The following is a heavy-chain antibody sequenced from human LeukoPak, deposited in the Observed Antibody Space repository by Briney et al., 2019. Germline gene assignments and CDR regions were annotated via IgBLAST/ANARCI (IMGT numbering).Heavy chain of an antibody. CDR1: GYSIRSGYY. V-gene: IGHV4-38-2*02. Sequence: SETLSLTCTVSGYSIRSGYYWGCIRPPPGKRLGWIGSIYPGGSTFYNPSLKGRVTISVDTSKNQFYLKVNSVTAADTAVYYCASPRDTAVVVAATAGYFDLWGRGTQVTVSS. CDR3: ASPRDTAVVVAATAGYFDL. CDR2: IYPGGST. J-gene: IGHJ2*01. D-gene: IGHD2-15*01.